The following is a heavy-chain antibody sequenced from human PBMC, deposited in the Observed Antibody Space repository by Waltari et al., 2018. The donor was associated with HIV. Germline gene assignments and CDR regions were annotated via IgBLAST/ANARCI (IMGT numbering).Heavy chain of an antibody. Sequence: EVQLVESGGGLVKPGGSLRLSCAASGFRLSSFSMNWVSQAPGKGLEWVSYMSSRGSYIHDADSVKGRFTISRDNAKNALLLQRNGLGVEAAADYRCARALSNGPGGYWGQGTMVTVSS. D-gene: IGHD1-26*01. V-gene: IGHV3-21*01. CDR1: GFRLSSFS. CDR2: MSSRGSYI. CDR3: ARALSNGPGGY. J-gene: IGHJ4*02.